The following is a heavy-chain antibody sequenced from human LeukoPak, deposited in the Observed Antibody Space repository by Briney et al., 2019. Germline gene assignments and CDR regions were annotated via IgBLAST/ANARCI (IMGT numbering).Heavy chain of an antibody. V-gene: IGHV4-31*11. CDR1: GGSISSGGYY. CDR2: IYYSGST. Sequence: SETLSLTCAVSGGSISSGGYYWSWIRQHPGKGLEWIGYIYYSGSTNYNPSLKSRVTISLDTSKNQFSLKLSSVTAADTAVYYCAREKVDLRAFDIWGQGTMVTVSS. J-gene: IGHJ3*02. CDR3: AREKVDLRAFDI. D-gene: IGHD3-3*01.